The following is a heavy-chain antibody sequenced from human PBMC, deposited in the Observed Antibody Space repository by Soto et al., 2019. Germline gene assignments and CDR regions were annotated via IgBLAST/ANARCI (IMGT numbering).Heavy chain of an antibody. Sequence: PSETLSLTCAVSGGSISSGGYSWSWIRQPPGKGLEWIGYIYHSGSTYYNPSLKSRVTISVDTSKNQFSLKLSSVTAADTAVYYRARSSMVRGVMPKKINWFDPWGQGTLVTVSS. CDR3: ARSSMVRGVMPKKINWFDP. D-gene: IGHD3-10*01. V-gene: IGHV4-30-2*05. J-gene: IGHJ5*02. CDR2: IYHSGST. CDR1: GGSISSGGYS.